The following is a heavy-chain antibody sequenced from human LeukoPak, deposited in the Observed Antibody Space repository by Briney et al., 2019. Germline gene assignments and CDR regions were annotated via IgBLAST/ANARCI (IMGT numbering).Heavy chain of an antibody. CDR3: ARLGTTGAPYVGNLGYPA. J-gene: IGHJ5*02. CDR1: GGSLSSNNL. Sequence: PSGTLSLACAVSGGSLSSNNLWSWVRQPPGEGLEWIGQIYQSGSTNYNPSLKSRVTMSLDKSKNQFFLSLSSVTAADTAVYYCARLGTTGAPYVGNLGYPAWGPGILVTGYS. CDR2: IYQSGST. V-gene: IGHV4-4*02. D-gene: IGHD3-10*02.